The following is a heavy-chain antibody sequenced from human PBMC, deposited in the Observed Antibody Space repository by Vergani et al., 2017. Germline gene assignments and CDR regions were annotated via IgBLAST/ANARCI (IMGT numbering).Heavy chain of an antibody. D-gene: IGHD2-15*01. CDR2: ISSSSSYI. CDR3: ARALGGYCSGGSCYSLLAGNWYFDL. CDR1: GFTFSSYW. Sequence: EVQLVESGGGLVQPGGSLRLSCAASGFTFSSYWMHWVRQAPGKGLVWVSSISSSSSYIYYADSVKDRFTISRDNAKNSLYLQMNSLRAEDTAVYYCARALGGYCSGGSCYSLLAGNWYFDLWGRGTLVTVSS. V-gene: IGHV3-21*01. J-gene: IGHJ2*01.